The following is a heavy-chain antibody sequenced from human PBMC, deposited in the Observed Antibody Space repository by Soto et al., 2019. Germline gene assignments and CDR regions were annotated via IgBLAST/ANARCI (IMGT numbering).Heavy chain of an antibody. J-gene: IGHJ3*02. D-gene: IGHD6-6*01. CDR1: GGTFSSYA. V-gene: IGHV1-69*13. CDR2: IIPIFGTA. Sequence: ASVKVSCKASGGTFSSYAISWVRQAPGQGLEWMGGIIPIFGTANYAQKFQGRVTITADESTSTAYMELSSLRSEDTAVYYCARDEQQLVLGAFDIWGQGTMVTVSS. CDR3: ARDEQQLVLGAFDI.